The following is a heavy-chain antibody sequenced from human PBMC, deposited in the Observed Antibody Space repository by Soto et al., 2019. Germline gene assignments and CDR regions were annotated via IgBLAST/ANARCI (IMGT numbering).Heavy chain of an antibody. CDR2: ISGSGSTT. D-gene: IGHD2-2*01. Sequence: EVRLLDSGGGLVQPGGSLRLSCAASGFTFSNYAMSWVRQAPGKGLEWVSSISGSGSTTYYTDSVKGRFTISRDNSKSTLSLQMDSLRAEDTAIYYCAKTAAPRGAYYFDYWGQGTLLTVSS. CDR1: GFTFSNYA. J-gene: IGHJ4*02. V-gene: IGHV3-23*01. CDR3: AKTAAPRGAYYFDY.